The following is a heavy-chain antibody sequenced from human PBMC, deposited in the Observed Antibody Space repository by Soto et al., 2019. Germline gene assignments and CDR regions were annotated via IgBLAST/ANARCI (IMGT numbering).Heavy chain of an antibody. CDR2: IYSGGST. J-gene: IGHJ6*04. D-gene: IGHD6-19*01. Sequence: EVQLVESGGGLVQPGGSLRLSCAASGFTVSSNYMSWVRQAPGKGLEWVSVIYSGGSTYYADSVKGRFTISRHNSKNTLYLQMNSLRAEDTGVYYCARERPISSGGYMGSVDVWGKGTTVTVSS. CDR3: ARERPISSGGYMGSVDV. CDR1: GFTVSSNY. V-gene: IGHV3-53*04.